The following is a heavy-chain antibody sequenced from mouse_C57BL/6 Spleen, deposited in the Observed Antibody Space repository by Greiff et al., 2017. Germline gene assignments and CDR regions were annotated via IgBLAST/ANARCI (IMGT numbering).Heavy chain of an antibody. CDR1: GYTFTSYG. CDR3: AMGDSLAWFAY. D-gene: IGHD2-3*01. CDR2: IYPRSGNT. Sequence: VQLQQSGAELARPGASVKLSCKASGYTFTSYGISWVKQRTGQGLEWIGEIYPRSGNTYYNEKFRGKATLTADKSSSTAYMELRSLTSEDSAVYFCAMGDSLAWFAYWGQGTLVTVSA. J-gene: IGHJ3*01. V-gene: IGHV1-81*01.